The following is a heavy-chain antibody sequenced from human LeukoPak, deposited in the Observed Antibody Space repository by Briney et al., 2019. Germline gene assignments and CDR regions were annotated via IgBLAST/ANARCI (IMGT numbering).Heavy chain of an antibody. J-gene: IGHJ3*02. V-gene: IGHV4-38-2*02. CDR2: ISPGGSTS. D-gene: IGHD2-15*01. CDR1: GYSVSSGYY. CDR3: ARDPHCSSGSCLDAFDI. Sequence: KPSETLSLTCTVSGYSVSSGYYWGWIRQAPGEGLEWIGNISPGGSTSYYNPSLKSRVTISVDTSKNQFSLKLSSVTAADTAVYYCARDPHCSSGSCLDAFDIWGQGTMVTVSS.